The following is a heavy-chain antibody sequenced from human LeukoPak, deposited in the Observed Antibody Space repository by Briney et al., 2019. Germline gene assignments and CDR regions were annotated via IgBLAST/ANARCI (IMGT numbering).Heavy chain of an antibody. CDR1: GGSISSSDW. J-gene: IGHJ4*02. V-gene: IGHV4-4*02. Sequence: SETLPLTCAVSGGSISSSDWWSWVRQPPGKGLEWLGQIYYSGSTNYNPSLKSRVTISVDKSKNQFSLKLSSVTAADTAVYYCARVSGSYFDYWGQGTLVTVSS. D-gene: IGHD1-26*01. CDR3: ARVSGSYFDY. CDR2: IYYSGST.